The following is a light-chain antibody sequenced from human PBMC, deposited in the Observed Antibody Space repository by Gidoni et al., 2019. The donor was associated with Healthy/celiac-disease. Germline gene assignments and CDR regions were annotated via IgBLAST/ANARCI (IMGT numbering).Light chain of an antibody. Sequence: DIQLTHSPSSLSASVGDRVTITCRASQSISSYLTWYQQKPGKAPKLLIYAAASLQSGVPSRSSGSGAGTEDTLTISSRQQEDYATDYCQQSYSTPLTFGQGTRLEIK. CDR2: AAA. V-gene: IGKV1-39*01. J-gene: IGKJ5*01. CDR1: QSISSY. CDR3: QQSYSTPLT.